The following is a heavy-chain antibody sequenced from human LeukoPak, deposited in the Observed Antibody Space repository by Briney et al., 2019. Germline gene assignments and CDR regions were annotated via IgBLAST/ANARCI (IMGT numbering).Heavy chain of an antibody. CDR1: GGSISSSSYW. J-gene: IGHJ5*02. V-gene: IGHV4-39*01. Sequence: PSETLSLTCTVSGGSISSSSYWWGWIRQPPGKGLEWIGSIYYSGTTYYNPSLKSRVTISVDTSKNQFSLKLTSVTAADTAVYYCARQGDGTKKFDPWGQGTLVTVSS. CDR3: ARQGDGTKKFDP. CDR2: IYYSGTT. D-gene: IGHD3-16*01.